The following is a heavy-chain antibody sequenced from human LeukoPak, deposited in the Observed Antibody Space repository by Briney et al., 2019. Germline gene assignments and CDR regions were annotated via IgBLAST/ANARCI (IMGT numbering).Heavy chain of an antibody. D-gene: IGHD5-18*01. V-gene: IGHV3-30*04. Sequence: GGSLRLSCAASGFTFSSYAMHWVRQAPGKGLEWVAVISYDGSNKYFADSVQGRFTISGDNSKNTLYLQMNSLRAEDTAVYYCARDRAAMGPTSFDYWGQGTLVTVSS. CDR3: ARDRAAMGPTSFDY. CDR2: ISYDGSNK. CDR1: GFTFSSYA. J-gene: IGHJ4*02.